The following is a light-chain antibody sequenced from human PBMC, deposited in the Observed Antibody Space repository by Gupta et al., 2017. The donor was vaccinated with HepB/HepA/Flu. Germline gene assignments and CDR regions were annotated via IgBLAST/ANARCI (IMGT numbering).Light chain of an antibody. Sequence: SSELTQPPSVSVSPGQTASITCSGDKLGDKYACWYQQKPDQSPVLVIYQDSKRPSGIPERFSGSNSGNTATLTISGTQAMDEADYYCQAWDSSTVVFGGGTKLTVL. CDR3: QAWDSSTVV. V-gene: IGLV3-1*01. CDR2: QDS. CDR1: KLGDKY. J-gene: IGLJ2*01.